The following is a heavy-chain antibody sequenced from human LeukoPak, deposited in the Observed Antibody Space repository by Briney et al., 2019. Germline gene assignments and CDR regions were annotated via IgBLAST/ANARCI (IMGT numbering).Heavy chain of an antibody. D-gene: IGHD6-13*01. CDR2: IYPGDSDT. J-gene: IGHJ4*02. CDR1: GYSFTSYW. CDR3: ASTMAAAGTHFDY. Sequence: GESLKISCKGSGYSFTSYWIGWVRQMPGKGLEWMGIIYPGDSDTRYSPSFQGQVTISADKSISTAYLQWSSLKASDTAMYYCASTMAAAGTHFDYWGQGTLVTVSS. V-gene: IGHV5-51*01.